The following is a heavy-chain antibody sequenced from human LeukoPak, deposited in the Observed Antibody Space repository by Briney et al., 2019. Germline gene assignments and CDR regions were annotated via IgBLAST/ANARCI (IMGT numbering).Heavy chain of an antibody. J-gene: IGHJ6*02. D-gene: IGHD2-15*01. V-gene: IGHV3-23*01. CDR1: GFTFSSYA. CDR2: ISGSGASP. CDR3: AKECSGGSCYSAGQSYYYGMDV. Sequence: PGGSLRLSCAASGFTFSSYAMSWVRQAPGKGLEWVSAISGSGASPYYADSVRGRFTISRDNSKNTLYLHMSSLRAEDTAAYYCAKECSGGSCYSAGQSYYYGMDVWGQGTTVTVSS.